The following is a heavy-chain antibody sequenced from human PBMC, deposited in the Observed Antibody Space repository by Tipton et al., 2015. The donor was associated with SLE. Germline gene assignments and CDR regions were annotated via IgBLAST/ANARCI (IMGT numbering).Heavy chain of an antibody. V-gene: IGHV4-39*07. CDR3: ARGVPTQTIDYYYYYMDV. CDR1: GGSISSSSYY. J-gene: IGHJ6*03. CDR2: IYYSGST. Sequence: TLSLTCTVSGGSISSSSYYWGWIRQPPGKGLEWIGSIYYSGSTYYNPSLKSRVTISVDTSKNQFSLKLSSVTAADTAVYYCARGVPTQTIDYYYYYMDVWGKGTTVTVSS. D-gene: IGHD1-14*01.